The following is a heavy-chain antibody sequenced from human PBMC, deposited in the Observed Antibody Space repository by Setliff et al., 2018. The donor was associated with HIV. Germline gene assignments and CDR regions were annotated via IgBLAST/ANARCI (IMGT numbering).Heavy chain of an antibody. CDR2: IYYSRNF. V-gene: IGHV4-38-2*02. D-gene: IGHD3-16*01. J-gene: IGHJ4*02. CDR3: ARCRIPWEEEGGRFDF. Sequence: KPSETLSLTCTVSGDSISDGNHWAWIRQTPGKGLEWIGHIYYSRNFYSNPSLKNRITISTDTSKNEFSLRLNSVPAADTAVYYCARCRIPWEEEGGRFDFWGQGALVTV. CDR1: GDSISDGNH.